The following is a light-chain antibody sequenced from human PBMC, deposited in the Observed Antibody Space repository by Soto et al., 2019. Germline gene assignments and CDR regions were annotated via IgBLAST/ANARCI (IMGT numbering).Light chain of an antibody. V-gene: IGKV1-5*03. Sequence: IQMDQSPSTLSASIGDTIIITCQASRDVSQSLAWYQHKPGKAPKLLIYKASTLETGVSSRFSGRGSGTQFTLTINYLQPDDFATYSCQESGSDSYTFGQGTKLEIK. CDR1: RDVSQS. J-gene: IGKJ2*01. CDR2: KAS. CDR3: QESGSDSYT.